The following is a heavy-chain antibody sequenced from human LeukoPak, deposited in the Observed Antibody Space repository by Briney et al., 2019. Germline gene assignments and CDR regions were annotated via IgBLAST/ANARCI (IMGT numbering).Heavy chain of an antibody. CDR2: ISGSGGST. CDR1: GFTFSSYA. V-gene: IGHV3-23*01. J-gene: IGHJ4*02. Sequence: GGSLRLSCAASGFTFSSYAMSWVRQAPGKGLEWVSAISGSGGSTYYADSVKGRFTISRDNSKNTLYLQMNSLRAEDTAVYYCAKGKTYYDILTVYRDQGLFDYWGQGTLVTVSS. D-gene: IGHD3-9*01. CDR3: AKGKTYYDILTVYRDQGLFDY.